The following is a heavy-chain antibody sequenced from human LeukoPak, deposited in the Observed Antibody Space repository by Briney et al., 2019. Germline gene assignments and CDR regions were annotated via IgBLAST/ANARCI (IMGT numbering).Heavy chain of an antibody. CDR2: IGSNSDGGTI. V-gene: IGHV3-15*07. CDR3: ATDFYDST. Sequence: GGSLRLSCATSGFTFSNAWMNWVRQAPGKGLEWVGRIGSNSDGGTIDYAAPVKGRFTLSRDDSKTTLYLQMNSLQTEDTAVYYCATDFYDSTWGQGTLVTVSS. J-gene: IGHJ5*02. D-gene: IGHD3-22*01. CDR1: GFTFSNAW.